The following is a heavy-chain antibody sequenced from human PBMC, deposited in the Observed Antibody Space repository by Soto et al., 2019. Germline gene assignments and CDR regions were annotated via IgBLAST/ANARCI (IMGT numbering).Heavy chain of an antibody. V-gene: IGHV3-73*02. Sequence: EVQLVESGGGLVQPGGSLKLSCAASGFTFSGSAMHWVRQASGKGREWVGRIRSKANSYATAYAASVKGRFTISRDDSKNTAYLQMNSLKTEDTAVYYCTSSALIDYYYYYGMDVWGQGTTVTVSS. J-gene: IGHJ6*02. CDR3: TSSALIDYYYYYGMDV. D-gene: IGHD3-22*01. CDR1: GFTFSGSA. CDR2: IRSKANSYAT.